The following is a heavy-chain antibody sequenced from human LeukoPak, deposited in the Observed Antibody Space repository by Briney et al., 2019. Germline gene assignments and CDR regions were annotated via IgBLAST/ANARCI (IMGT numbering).Heavy chain of an antibody. V-gene: IGHV4-39*01. CDR3: ARRRDGYNSMAYYFDY. CDR2: IYYSGST. J-gene: IGHJ4*02. CDR1: GGSISSSSYY. Sequence: PSETLSLXCTVSGGSISSSSYYWGWIRQPPGKGLEWIGSIYYSGSTYYNPSLKSRVTISVDTSKNQFSLKLSSVTAADTAVYYCARRRDGYNSMAYYFDYWGQGTLVTVSS. D-gene: IGHD5-24*01.